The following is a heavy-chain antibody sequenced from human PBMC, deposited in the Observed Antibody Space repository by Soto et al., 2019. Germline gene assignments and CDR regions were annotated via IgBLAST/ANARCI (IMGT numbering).Heavy chain of an antibody. J-gene: IGHJ6*02. CDR1: GFTFSDYS. D-gene: IGHD2-2*03. Sequence: LRLSCAASGFTFSDYSMNWVRQAPGKGLEWVSYISRSGSDIYYADSVKGRFTISRDNAKNSLFLQMNSLRAEDTAVYYCATVGYCSSTSCQTRYYYYGMDVWGQGTTVTVPS. CDR2: ISRSGSDI. CDR3: ATVGYCSSTSCQTRYYYYGMDV. V-gene: IGHV3-11*01.